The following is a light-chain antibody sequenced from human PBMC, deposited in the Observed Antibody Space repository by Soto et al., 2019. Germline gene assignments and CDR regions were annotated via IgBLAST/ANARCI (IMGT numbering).Light chain of an antibody. CDR3: SSSASSRTYV. Sequence: QSVLTQPASVSGSPGQSITISCTGTSSDVGGYNYVSWYQQHPGKAPKLMIYEVSNRPSGVSNRFSGSKSGNTASLTISGLQAEDEADYYCSSSASSRTYVFGTGNKVTVL. V-gene: IGLV2-14*01. CDR1: SSDVGGYNY. J-gene: IGLJ1*01. CDR2: EVS.